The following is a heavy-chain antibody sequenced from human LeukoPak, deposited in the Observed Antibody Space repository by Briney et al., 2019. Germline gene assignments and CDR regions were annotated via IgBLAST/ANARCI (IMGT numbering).Heavy chain of an antibody. CDR2: ISYTVTT. J-gene: IGHJ3*02. CDR1: GGSVSSGSYY. Sequence: SETLSLTCTVSGGSVSSGSYYWSWIRQPPGKRLEWIGYISYTVTTNYNPSLRSRVTISVDMSKNQIFLKLNSVTAADTAVYHCASPSGGRYRDDALDIWGQGTMVTV. D-gene: IGHD3-10*01. CDR3: ASPSGGRYRDDALDI. V-gene: IGHV4-61*01.